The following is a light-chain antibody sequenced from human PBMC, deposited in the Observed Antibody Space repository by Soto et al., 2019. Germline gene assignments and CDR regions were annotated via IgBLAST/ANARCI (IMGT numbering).Light chain of an antibody. V-gene: IGLV2-11*01. CDR1: SSDVGGYNY. CDR2: DVA. J-gene: IGLJ2*01. Sequence: QSALTQPRSVSGSPGQSVAISCTGTSSDVGGYNYVSWYQHHPGKAPKPMIYDVARRPSGVPDRFSGSKSGNTASLTISGLQAEDEADYYCCSYGGSYTVVFGGGTKLTVL. CDR3: CSYGGSYTVV.